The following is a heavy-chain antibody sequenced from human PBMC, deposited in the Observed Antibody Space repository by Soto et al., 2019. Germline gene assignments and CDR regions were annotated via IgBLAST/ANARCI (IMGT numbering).Heavy chain of an antibody. Sequence: SETLSLTCTVSGGSISSYYWSWIRQPPGKGLEWIGYIYYSGSTNYNPSLKGRVTISVDTSKNQFSLKLSSVTAADTAVYYCARRYCSGGSCYSRWFDPWGQGTLVTVSS. J-gene: IGHJ5*02. CDR1: GGSISSYY. D-gene: IGHD2-15*01. V-gene: IGHV4-59*01. CDR3: ARRYCSGGSCYSRWFDP. CDR2: IYYSGST.